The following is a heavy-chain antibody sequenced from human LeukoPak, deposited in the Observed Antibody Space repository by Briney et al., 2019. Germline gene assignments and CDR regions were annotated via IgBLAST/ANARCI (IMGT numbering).Heavy chain of an antibody. Sequence: ASVKVSCKASGFTFSAYDINWVRQAPGQGLEWMGWMNPNSGNTGSAQKFQGRVTMTRDTSTNTAYMELSNLRSEDTAVYYCARVSQTPAYYYTSGYYYHGYWGQGTRVTVSS. CDR3: ARVSQTPAYYYTSGYYYHGY. D-gene: IGHD3-22*01. V-gene: IGHV1-8*01. CDR2: MNPNSGNT. J-gene: IGHJ4*02. CDR1: GFTFSAYD.